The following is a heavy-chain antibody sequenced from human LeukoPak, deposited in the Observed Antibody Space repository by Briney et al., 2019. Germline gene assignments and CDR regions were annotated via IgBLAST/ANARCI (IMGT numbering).Heavy chain of an antibody. CDR3: AKDVRDIVVLIDTYMD. J-gene: IGHJ4*02. CDR2: ISGGGGRT. Sequence: GGSLRLSCVASGFMFNKYGMSWVRQAPGKGLEWVSVISGGGGRTYYGDSVKGRFTISRDNSKNTVYLQMNSLRAEDTAVYYCAKDVRDIVVLIDTYMDWGQGTLVTVSS. CDR1: GFMFNKYG. D-gene: IGHD2-21*01. V-gene: IGHV3-23*01.